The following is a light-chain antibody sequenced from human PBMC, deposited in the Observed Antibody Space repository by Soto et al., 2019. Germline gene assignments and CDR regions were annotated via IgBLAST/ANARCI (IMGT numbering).Light chain of an antibody. CDR1: TSNLGGNT. J-gene: IGLJ2*01. CDR3: AAWDDSLNAVV. V-gene: IGLV1-44*01. Sequence: QSVLTQPPSVSGTPGHKVSISCSGSTSNLGGNTVNWYQQLPGTAPKLLIYTNNQRPSGVPVRFSGSKYGTSASLAISDLRSEDEADFYCAAWDDSLNAVVFGGGTKLTVL. CDR2: TNN.